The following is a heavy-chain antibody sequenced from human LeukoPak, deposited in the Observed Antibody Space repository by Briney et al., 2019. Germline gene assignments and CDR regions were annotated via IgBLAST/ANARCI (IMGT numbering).Heavy chain of an antibody. V-gene: IGHV1-18*04. CDR2: ISAYNGNT. J-gene: IGHJ6*04. CDR3: ARDGGSGSYFDYYYYYGMDV. CDR1: GYTFTSYG. D-gene: IGHD3-10*01. Sequence: ASVKVSCKASGYTFTSYGISWVRQAPGQELEWMGWISAYNGNTNYAQKLQGRVTMTTDTSTSTAYMELRSLRSDDTAVYYCARDGGSGSYFDYYYYYGMDVWGKGTTVTVSS.